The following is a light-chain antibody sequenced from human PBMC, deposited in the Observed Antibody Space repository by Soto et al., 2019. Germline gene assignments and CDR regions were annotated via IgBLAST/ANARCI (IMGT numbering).Light chain of an antibody. CDR3: RQSYSPRRT. Sequence: DIQMTQSPSSLSASVGDRVTISCRASQSVRTLLNGYQQKPGKAPKLLIQGASSLRSGVPSRFSGSGAGTDFTLTISSLQPEDFAAYYCRQSYSPRRTFGQGTKV. CDR2: GAS. J-gene: IGKJ1*01. V-gene: IGKV1-39*01. CDR1: QSVRTL.